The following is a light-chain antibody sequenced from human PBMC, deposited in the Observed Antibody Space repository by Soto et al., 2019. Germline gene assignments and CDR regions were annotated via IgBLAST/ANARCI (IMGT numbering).Light chain of an antibody. CDR3: QQYYSYPRT. CDR1: QGIISY. CDR2: AAS. V-gene: IGKV1-8*01. J-gene: IGKJ1*01. Sequence: AIRMTQSPSSLSASTGDRVTITCRASQGIISYLAWYQQKPGKAPKLLIYAASTLQSGVPSRFSGSGSGTDFTLTISCLQSEDFATYSCQQYYSYPRTFGQGTKVEIK.